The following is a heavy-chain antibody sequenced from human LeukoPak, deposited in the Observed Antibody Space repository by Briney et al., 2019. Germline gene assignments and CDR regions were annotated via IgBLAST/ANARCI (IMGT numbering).Heavy chain of an antibody. J-gene: IGHJ5*02. D-gene: IGHD1-1*01. V-gene: IGHV1-24*01. CDR2: FDPEDGET. Sequence: ASVKVSCKVSGYTLTELSMHWVRQAPGKGLEWMGGFDPEDGETIYAQKFQGRVTMTEDTSTDTAYMELSSLRSEDTAVYYCATDNNWNDGYAFDPWGQGTLVTVSS. CDR3: ATDNNWNDGYAFDP. CDR1: GYTLTELS.